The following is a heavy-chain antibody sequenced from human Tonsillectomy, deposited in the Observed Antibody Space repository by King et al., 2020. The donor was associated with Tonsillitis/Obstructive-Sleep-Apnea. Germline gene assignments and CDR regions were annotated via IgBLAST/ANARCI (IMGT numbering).Heavy chain of an antibody. D-gene: IGHD3-10*01. CDR1: GFTFRSYG. CDR2: LLYDGSNT. Sequence: VQLVESGGGVVQPGGSLRLSCASSGFTFRSYGMHRVRQAPGKGLEWVAVLLYDGSNTYYADSVKVRFTISRDNSKNTLYLQMNSLRAEDTAVYYCARGPRYYGSGSYVDYWGQGTLVTVSS. J-gene: IGHJ4*02. V-gene: IGHV3-33*01. CDR3: ARGPRYYGSGSYVDY.